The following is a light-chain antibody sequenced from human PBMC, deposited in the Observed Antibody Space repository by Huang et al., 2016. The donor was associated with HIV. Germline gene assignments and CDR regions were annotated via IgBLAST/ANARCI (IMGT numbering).Light chain of an antibody. CDR2: GAS. V-gene: IGKV1-6*01. J-gene: IGKJ2*03. CDR3: LHDFNYPYS. CDR1: QGIRND. Sequence: AIQMTQFPSSLSASVGDRVIITCRASQGIRNDLGWYHQKPGEAPKVLIYGASTLQSGGPSRFSGSGSGTDFTLTISNLQPEDFATYYCLHDFNYPYSFGQGTKLEIK.